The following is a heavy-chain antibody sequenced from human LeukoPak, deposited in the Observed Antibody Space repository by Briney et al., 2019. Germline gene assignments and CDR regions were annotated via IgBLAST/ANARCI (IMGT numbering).Heavy chain of an antibody. Sequence: SETLSLTCTVSGYSISSGYYWGWIRQPPGKGLEWIGSIYHSGSTYYNPSLKSRVTISVDTSKNQFSLKLSSVTAADTAVYYCATEIRYCSSTSCPIYWGQGTLVTVSS. CDR1: GYSISSGYY. CDR2: IYHSGST. V-gene: IGHV4-38-2*02. CDR3: ATEIRYCSSTSCPIY. D-gene: IGHD2-2*01. J-gene: IGHJ4*02.